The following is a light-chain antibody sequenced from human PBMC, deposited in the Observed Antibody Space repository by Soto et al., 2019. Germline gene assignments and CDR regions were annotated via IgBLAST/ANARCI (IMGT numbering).Light chain of an antibody. J-gene: IGKJ3*01. CDR1: QSVTNNY. CDR3: QQYGRSFT. V-gene: IGKV3-20*01. CDR2: AAS. Sequence: EIVLTQSPGTLSLSPGERATLSCRASQSVTNNYLAWYRQKPGQAPRLLIYAASSRAAGTPDRFSGSGSGTDFTLTISRLEPEDFALYYCQQYGRSFTFVPGTKVDI.